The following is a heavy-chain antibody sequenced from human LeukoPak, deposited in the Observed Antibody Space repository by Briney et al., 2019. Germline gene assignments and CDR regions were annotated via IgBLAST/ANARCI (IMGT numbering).Heavy chain of an antibody. D-gene: IGHD3-22*01. CDR3: ARGLAPYSYEYSGHDPYYYYNMDV. J-gene: IGHJ6*03. Sequence: SVKVSCKASGGTFSSYAITWVRQAPGQGLEWIGGIIPSLGTANYAQKFKGRVTITADKSTSTAYMELSSLRSEDTAVYYCARGLAPYSYEYSGHDPYYYYNMDVWGKGTTVIISS. CDR1: GGTFSSYA. V-gene: IGHV1-69*06. CDR2: IIPSLGTA.